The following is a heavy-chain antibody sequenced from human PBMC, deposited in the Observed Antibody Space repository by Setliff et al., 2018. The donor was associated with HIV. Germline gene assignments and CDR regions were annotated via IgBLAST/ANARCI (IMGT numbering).Heavy chain of an antibody. D-gene: IGHD1-26*01. V-gene: IGHV2-70*11. J-gene: IGHJ4*02. CDR3: ARSRIVSGSYLAFDY. CDR1: GFSLSTSGLC. Sequence: SGPTLVNPTQTLTLTCTFSGFSLSTSGLCVGWIRQPPGKALEWLARIDWDDDKYYSTSLKTRLTISKDTSKNQVVLTMTNMDPVDTATYYCARSRIVSGSYLAFDYWGQGTLVTVSS. CDR2: IDWDDDK.